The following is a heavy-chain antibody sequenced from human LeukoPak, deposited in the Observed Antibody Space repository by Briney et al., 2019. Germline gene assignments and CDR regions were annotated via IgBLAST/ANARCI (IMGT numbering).Heavy chain of an antibody. CDR3: ARVGPYYYGSGSYYNQFSWFDP. CDR1: GFTFSDYY. CDR2: INHSGST. J-gene: IGHJ5*02. Sequence: GSLRLSCAASGFTFSDYYMSWIRQPPGKGLEWIGEINHSGSTNYNPSLKSRVTISVDTSKNQFSLKLSSVTAADTAVYYCARVGPYYYGSGSYYNQFSWFDPWGQGTLVTVSS. D-gene: IGHD3-10*01. V-gene: IGHV4-34*01.